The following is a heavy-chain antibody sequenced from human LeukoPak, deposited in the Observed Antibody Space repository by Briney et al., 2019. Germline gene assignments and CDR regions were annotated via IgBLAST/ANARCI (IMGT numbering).Heavy chain of an antibody. CDR1: GYTFTGYY. D-gene: IGHD6-13*01. CDR3: ARPRSSSWYYYFDY. J-gene: IGHJ4*02. Sequence: ASVKVSCKASGYTFTGYYMHWVRQAPGQGLEWMGWINPNSGGTNYAQKFQGRVTMTRDTSISTAYMELSRLRSDDTAVYYCARPRSSSWYYYFDYWGQGTLVTVSS. V-gene: IGHV1-2*02. CDR2: INPNSGGT.